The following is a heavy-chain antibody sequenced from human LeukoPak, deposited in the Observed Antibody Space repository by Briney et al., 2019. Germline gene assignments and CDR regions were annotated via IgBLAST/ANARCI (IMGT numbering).Heavy chain of an antibody. D-gene: IGHD3-16*01. Sequence: PGGSLRLSCVASGFTFSSYWMSWVRQAPGKGLEWVARIKQDGTEKSYVDSVKGRLTISRDNAKNSLYLQMNSLRAEDTAVYYFARWGYEAAFHYYYYYYMDVWGKGTTVTVSS. CDR3: ARWGYEAAFHYYYYYYMDV. CDR1: GFTFSSYW. J-gene: IGHJ6*03. V-gene: IGHV3-7*01. CDR2: IKQDGTEK.